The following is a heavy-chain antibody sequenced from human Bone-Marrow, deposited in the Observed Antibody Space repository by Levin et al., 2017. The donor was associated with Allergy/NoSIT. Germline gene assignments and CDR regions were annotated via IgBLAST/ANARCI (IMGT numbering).Heavy chain of an antibody. Sequence: GGSLRLSCAASGFTFSNYAMNWVRQAPGKGLEWISYIFVTGGTIYYADSVKGRFTISRDNAKNSLYLQMNSLRDEDTAVYYCARDPYDFAADSGRAYYFDSWGQGTLVTVSS. D-gene: IGHD4-23*01. CDR3: ARDPYDFAADSGRAYYFDS. CDR2: IFVTGGTI. CDR1: GFTFSNYA. J-gene: IGHJ4*02. V-gene: IGHV3-48*02.